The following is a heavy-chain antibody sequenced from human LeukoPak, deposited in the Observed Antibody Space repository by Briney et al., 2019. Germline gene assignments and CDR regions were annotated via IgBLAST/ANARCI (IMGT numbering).Heavy chain of an antibody. CDR2: ISAYNGNT. CDR3: ARVPAYGSGSYINY. Sequence: ASEKVSCKASGYTFTSYGISWVRQAPGQGLEWMGWISAYNGNTNYAQKLQGRVTMTTDTSTSTAYMELRSLRSDDTAVYYCARVPAYGSGSYINYWGQGTLVTVSS. CDR1: GYTFTSYG. D-gene: IGHD3-10*01. J-gene: IGHJ4*02. V-gene: IGHV1-18*01.